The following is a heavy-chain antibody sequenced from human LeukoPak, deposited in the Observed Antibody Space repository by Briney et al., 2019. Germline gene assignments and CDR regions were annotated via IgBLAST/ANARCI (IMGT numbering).Heavy chain of an antibody. CDR3: LNEHGG. V-gene: IGHV1-2*02. Sequence: ASVRVSCKASGYTFTGSYLTWVRQAPGQGFEWIGWISPASGATKYAQNFQGRVTLTTDTSITTAYMELSSLTSDDTASYYCLNEHGGWGQGTPVTVSS. CDR1: GYTFTGSY. J-gene: IGHJ4*02. D-gene: IGHD1-1*01. CDR2: ISPASGAT.